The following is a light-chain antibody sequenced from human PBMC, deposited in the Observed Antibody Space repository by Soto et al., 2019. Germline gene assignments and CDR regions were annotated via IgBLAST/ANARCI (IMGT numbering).Light chain of an antibody. CDR1: QSVSSSY. CDR3: QQYGSSPPYT. J-gene: IGKJ2*01. Sequence: EIGLTQSPGTLSLSPGERATLSCRASQSVSSSYLAWYQQKPGEAPRLLIYGASSRATGIPDMFSGSGSGTDFTLPISRLEPEDFAVYYCQQYGSSPPYTFGQGTQLEIK. CDR2: GAS. V-gene: IGKV3-20*01.